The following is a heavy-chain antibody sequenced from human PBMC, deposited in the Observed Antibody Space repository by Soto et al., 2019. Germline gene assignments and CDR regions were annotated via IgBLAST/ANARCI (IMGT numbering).Heavy chain of an antibody. J-gene: IGHJ6*02. V-gene: IGHV1-2*06. D-gene: IGHD1-1*01. Sequence: ASVQVSVKASGYSLSDHHLHWVRQAPGRGRAWMGRINPNTGGTDSPQNFQDSLTLPRDTPIHTSYMEFNRLTSDETAVYVCVIDSDVRDDHNVYFDSLDVWGQGTTVTVSS. CDR3: VIDSDVRDDHNVYFDSLDV. CDR2: INPNTGGT. CDR1: GYSLSDHH.